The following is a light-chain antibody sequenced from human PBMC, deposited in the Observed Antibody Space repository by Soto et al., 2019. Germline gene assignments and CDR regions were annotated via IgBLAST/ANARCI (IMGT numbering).Light chain of an antibody. J-gene: IGLJ1*01. CDR2: EVS. Sequence: QSALTQPASVSGSPGQSITISCTGTSSDVGSYNLVSWYQQHPGKAPKLMIYEVSKRPSGVSNRFSGSKSGNTASLTISGLQAEDEADYYCCACAGSTRGYVFGTGTKLTVL. V-gene: IGLV2-23*02. CDR3: CACAGSTRGYV. CDR1: SSDVGSYNL.